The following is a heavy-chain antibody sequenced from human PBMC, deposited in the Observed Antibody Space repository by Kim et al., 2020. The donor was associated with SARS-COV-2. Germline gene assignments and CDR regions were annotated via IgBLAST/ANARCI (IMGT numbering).Heavy chain of an antibody. D-gene: IGHD3-16*01. V-gene: IGHV4-31*03. J-gene: IGHJ3*02. CDR1: GVSVTRTGSI. CDR2: IYYSEAT. CDR3: TRGFYDSDGNDNVFDI. Sequence: SETLSLTCSVSGVSVTRTGSIWTWVRQHPGKGLEWIGYIYYSEATYYNPSLKSRLTISLDMSKNQFSLNLISVTAADTAIYYCTRGFYDSDGNDNVFDIWGQGTLVTVSS.